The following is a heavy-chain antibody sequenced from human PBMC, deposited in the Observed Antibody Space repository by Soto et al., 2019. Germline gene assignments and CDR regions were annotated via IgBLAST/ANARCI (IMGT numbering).Heavy chain of an antibody. J-gene: IGHJ4*02. CDR2: ITTTGSNT. CDR1: GFPFSVYS. CDR3: ARDKNWSVDY. D-gene: IGHD1-1*01. V-gene: IGHV3-21*01. Sequence: EVQLVESGGGLVKPGGSLRLSCAASGFPFSVYSMNWVRQAPGKGLAWVSSITTTGSNTYYKDSVQGRFTISRDNAKNSLFLHMDSLRAEDTAMYYCARDKNWSVDYWGQGTLVTVSS.